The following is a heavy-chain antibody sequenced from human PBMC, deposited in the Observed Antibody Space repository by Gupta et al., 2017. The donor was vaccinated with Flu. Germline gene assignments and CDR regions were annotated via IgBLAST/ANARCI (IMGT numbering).Heavy chain of an antibody. CDR3: AREGEFDY. CDR2: MKQDGAER. CDR1: GFNFSTYW. V-gene: IGHV3-7*01. D-gene: IGHD3-16*01. J-gene: IGHJ4*02. Sequence: EVQLVESGGGLVQPGGSLRLSCAASGFNFSTYWMSWVRQAPGKGLDWVANMKQDGAERYYVDSVKGRFTISRDNAKNSVYLQMNSLRAEDTAVYYCAREGEFDYWGQGTLVTVSS.